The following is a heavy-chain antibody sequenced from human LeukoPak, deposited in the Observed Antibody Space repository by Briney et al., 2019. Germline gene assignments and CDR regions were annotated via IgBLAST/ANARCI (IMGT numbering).Heavy chain of an antibody. Sequence: ASVKVSCKASGYTFTGHYMHWVRQAPGQGLEWMGWINPNSGGTNYAQKFQGRVTMTRDTSISTAYMELNRLRSDGTAVYYCARVVTLTGTPVYYMDVWGKGTTVTVSS. CDR3: ARVVTLTGTPVYYMDV. D-gene: IGHD3-9*01. CDR1: GYTFTGHY. V-gene: IGHV1-2*02. CDR2: INPNSGGT. J-gene: IGHJ6*03.